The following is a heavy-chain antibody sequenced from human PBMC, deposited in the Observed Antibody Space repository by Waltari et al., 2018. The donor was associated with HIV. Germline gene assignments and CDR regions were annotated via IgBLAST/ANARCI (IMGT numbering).Heavy chain of an antibody. J-gene: IGHJ6*02. Sequence: EVQLVASGGGLVQPGGSLRLSCAASGFTVSSNYLSWVRQAPGKGRGWVSLIYPGGSTYYADSVKGSFTISRDNSKNPLYLQMNSLRAEDTAVYYCASPDTTMVHGHYYFYHMDVWGQGTTVTVSS. CDR2: IYPGGST. CDR1: GFTVSSNY. CDR3: ASPDTTMVHGHYYFYHMDV. D-gene: IGHD5-18*01. V-gene: IGHV3-66*01.